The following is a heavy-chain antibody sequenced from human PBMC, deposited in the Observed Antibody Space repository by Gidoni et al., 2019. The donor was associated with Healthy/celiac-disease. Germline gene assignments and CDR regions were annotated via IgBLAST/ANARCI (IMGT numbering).Heavy chain of an antibody. J-gene: IGHJ6*02. D-gene: IGHD5-18*01. CDR1: GFTFSSYA. CDR3: ARVPSRGDTAMVTGVDYYYYGMDV. V-gene: IGHV3-30-3*01. Sequence: QVQLVESGGGVVQPGRSLRLSCAASGFTFSSYAMHWVRQAPGKGLEWVAVISYDGSNKYYADSVKGRFTISRDNSKNTLYLQMNSLRAEDTAVYYCARVPSRGDTAMVTGVDYYYYGMDVWGQGTTVTVSS. CDR2: ISYDGSNK.